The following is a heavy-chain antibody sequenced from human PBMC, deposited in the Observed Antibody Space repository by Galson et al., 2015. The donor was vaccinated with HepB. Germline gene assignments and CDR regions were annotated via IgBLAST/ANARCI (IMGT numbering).Heavy chain of an antibody. CDR1: GFRFAYYG. J-gene: IGHJ6*02. D-gene: IGHD2-2*01. CDR2: ITNTGGST. V-gene: IGHV3-23*01. Sequence: SLRLSCAASGFRFAYYGMSWVRQAPGKGLEWLSSITNTGGSTYYADSVKGRFTFSRDNSKNTVYLQLNNVKAEDSAVYYCAKCSILASSYFYGIDVWGQGTTVTVSS. CDR3: AKCSILASSYFYGIDV.